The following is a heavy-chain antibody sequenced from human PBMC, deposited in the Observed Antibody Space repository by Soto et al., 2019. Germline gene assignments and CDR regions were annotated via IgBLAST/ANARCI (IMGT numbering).Heavy chain of an antibody. J-gene: IGHJ4*02. CDR3: GKESMPEHYGHTLFDY. CDR2: FSAGGRA. Sequence: VQLLESGGAFVQPGGSLRLSCAASGFSINNYAVSWVRQAPGKGLEWVSTFSAGGRAYYADSVRGRFSVARDRSQNTLDLQIRRLRPEESAVYYCGKESMPEHYGHTLFDYWGQGTRVTVSS. CDR1: GFSINNYA. V-gene: IGHV3-23*01. D-gene: IGHD4-17*01.